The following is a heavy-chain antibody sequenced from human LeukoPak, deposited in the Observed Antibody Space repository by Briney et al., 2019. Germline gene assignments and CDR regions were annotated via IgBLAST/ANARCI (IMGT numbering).Heavy chain of an antibody. V-gene: IGHV1-69*06. CDR2: IIPSLGTA. Sequence: SVKVSCKASGGTFSSYAISWVRQAPGQGLEWMGGIIPSLGTANYAQKFKGRVTITADKSTSTAYMELSSLRSEDTAVYYYARDRIAVAGRKYYYYMDVWGKGTTVTVSS. CDR1: GGTFSSYA. CDR3: ARDRIAVAGRKYYYYMDV. J-gene: IGHJ6*03. D-gene: IGHD6-19*01.